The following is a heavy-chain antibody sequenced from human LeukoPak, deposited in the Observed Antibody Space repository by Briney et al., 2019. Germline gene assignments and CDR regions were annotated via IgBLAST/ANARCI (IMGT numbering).Heavy chain of an antibody. CDR3: ARDADTSEFFSWLDL. V-gene: IGHV3-33*01. J-gene: IGHJ5*02. CDR1: GFTFSYYG. D-gene: IGHD3-22*01. Sequence: GGSLRPSCAASGFTFSYYGMQWVRQAPGKGLEWVALIWHDGGKRYYADSVKGRFTISRDNSKNTLYLQMTTLRAEDTAVYYCARDADTSEFFSWLDLWGQGTLVTVSS. CDR2: IWHDGGKR.